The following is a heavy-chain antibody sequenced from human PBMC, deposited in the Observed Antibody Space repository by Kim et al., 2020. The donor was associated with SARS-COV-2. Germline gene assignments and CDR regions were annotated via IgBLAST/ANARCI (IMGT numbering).Heavy chain of an antibody. Sequence: SETLSLTCTVSGGSISSSSYYWGWIRQPPGKGLEWIGSIYYSGSTYYNPSLKSRVTISVDTSKNQFSLKLSSVTAADTAVYYCANRYVDTAMATDYWGQGTLVTVSS. D-gene: IGHD5-18*01. CDR1: GGSISSSSYY. J-gene: IGHJ4*02. V-gene: IGHV4-39*07. CDR2: IYYSGST. CDR3: ANRYVDTAMATDY.